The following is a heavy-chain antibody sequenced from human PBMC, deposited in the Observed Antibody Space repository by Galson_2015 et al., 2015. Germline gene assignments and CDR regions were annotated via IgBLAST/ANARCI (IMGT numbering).Heavy chain of an antibody. CDR1: GFTFDSYV. CDR3: AKVKSGVVIIFLAFDI. Sequence: SLRLSCAAPGFTFDSYVMSWVRQSPGKGLEWVSAISGIGGSTYYADSVKGRFTISRDNSKNTLYLQMKSLRAEDTAVYYCAKVKSGVVIIFLAFDIWAQGTMSTASS. V-gene: IGHV3-23*01. CDR2: ISGIGGST. D-gene: IGHD3-3*01. J-gene: IGHJ3*02.